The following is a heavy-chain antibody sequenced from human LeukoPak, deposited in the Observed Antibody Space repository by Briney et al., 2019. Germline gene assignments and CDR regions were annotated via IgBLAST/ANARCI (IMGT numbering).Heavy chain of an antibody. CDR3: ARVGGDIVVVPAADINYYYGMDV. Sequence: SETLSLTCAVYGGSFSGYYWSWIRQPPGKGLEWIGEINHSGSTNYNPSLTSRVTISVDTSKNQFSLKLSSATAADTAVYYCARVGGDIVVVPAADINYYYGMDVWGQGTTVTVSS. V-gene: IGHV4-34*01. CDR2: INHSGST. CDR1: GGSFSGYY. D-gene: IGHD2-2*01. J-gene: IGHJ6*02.